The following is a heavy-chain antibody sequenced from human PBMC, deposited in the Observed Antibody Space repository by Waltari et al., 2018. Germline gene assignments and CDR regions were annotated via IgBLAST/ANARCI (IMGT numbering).Heavy chain of an antibody. CDR1: GGSISSSSYY. CDR2: IYYSGST. V-gene: IGHV4-39*01. Sequence: QLQLQESGPGLVKPSETLSLTCPVSGGSISSSSYYWGWIRPPPGKGLVWIGSIYYSGSTYYNPSLKSRVTISVDTSKNQFSLKLSSVTAADTAVYYCARLDGCSGGSCYSGDYWGQGTLVTVSS. D-gene: IGHD2-15*01. J-gene: IGHJ4*02. CDR3: ARLDGCSGGSCYSGDY.